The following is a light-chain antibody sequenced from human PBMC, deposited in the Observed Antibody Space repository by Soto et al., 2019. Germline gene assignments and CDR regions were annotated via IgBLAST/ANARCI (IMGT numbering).Light chain of an antibody. J-gene: IGKJ1*01. Sequence: DIQMTQSPSTLSASVGDRVTITCRASQSISSWLAWYQQKPGKAPKLLIYDASSFESGVPSRFSGSGSGTEFTLTISSLQPDDFATYYCQQYNSYQFGQGTKVDIK. CDR3: QQYNSYQ. CDR1: QSISSW. CDR2: DAS. V-gene: IGKV1-5*01.